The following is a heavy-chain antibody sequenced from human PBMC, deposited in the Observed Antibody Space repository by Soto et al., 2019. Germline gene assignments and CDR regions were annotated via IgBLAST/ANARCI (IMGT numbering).Heavy chain of an antibody. CDR3: AAHQGYYGSGSYCFDY. CDR1: GGSISSTSYY. Sequence: SETLSLTCTVSGGSISSTSYYWGWIRQPPGKGLEWIANVYSNGRTYYNPSLKSRVSISVDTSKNQFSLRLSSVTAADTAVYYCAAHQGYYGSGSYCFDYWGLGTQVTVSS. J-gene: IGHJ4*02. V-gene: IGHV4-39*01. D-gene: IGHD3-10*01. CDR2: VYSNGRT.